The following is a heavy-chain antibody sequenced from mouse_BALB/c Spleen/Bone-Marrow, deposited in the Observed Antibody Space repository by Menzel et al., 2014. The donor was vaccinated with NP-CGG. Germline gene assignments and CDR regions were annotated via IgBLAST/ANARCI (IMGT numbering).Heavy chain of an antibody. V-gene: IGHV5-12*02. J-gene: IGHJ4*01. CDR1: GFTFSDYY. Sequence: EVKLMESGGGLVQPEGSLKLSCATSGFTFSDYYMYWVRQTPEKRLEWVAYISNGGGSTYYPDTVKGRFTISRDNAKNTLYLQMSRLKSGDTAMYYCARQNYRGAMDYWGQGTSVTVSS. D-gene: IGHD2-14*01. CDR2: ISNGGGST. CDR3: ARQNYRGAMDY.